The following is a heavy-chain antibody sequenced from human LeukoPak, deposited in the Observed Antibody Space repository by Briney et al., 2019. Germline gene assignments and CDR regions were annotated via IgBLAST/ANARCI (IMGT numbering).Heavy chain of an antibody. D-gene: IGHD3-22*01. CDR1: GGSISSYY. CDR2: IYTSGST. J-gene: IGHJ6*03. Sequence: SETLSLTCTVSGGSISSYYWSWIRQPAGKGLEWIGRIYTSGSTNYNPSLKSRVTMSVDTSKNQFSLKLSSVTAADTAVYYCARVGVLSLVVVSTSHYYYYMDVWGKGTTVTVSS. V-gene: IGHV4-4*07. CDR3: ARVGVLSLVVVSTSHYYYYMDV.